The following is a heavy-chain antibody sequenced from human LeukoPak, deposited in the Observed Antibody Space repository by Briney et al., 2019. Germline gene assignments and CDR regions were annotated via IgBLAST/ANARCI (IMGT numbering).Heavy chain of an antibody. CDR3: ARGGWSSSTPPDEGDLDY. CDR1: GGSISSSSYY. D-gene: IGHD2-15*01. V-gene: IGHV4-39*07. Sequence: PSETLSLTCTVSGGSISSSSYYWGWIRQPPGKGLEWIGSIYYSGSTNYNPSLKSRVTISVDTSKNQFSLKLSSVTAADTAVYYCARGGWSSSTPPDEGDLDYWGQGTLVTVSS. J-gene: IGHJ4*02. CDR2: IYYSGST.